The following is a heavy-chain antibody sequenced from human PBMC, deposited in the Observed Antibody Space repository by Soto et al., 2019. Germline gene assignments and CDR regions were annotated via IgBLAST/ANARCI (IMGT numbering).Heavy chain of an antibody. CDR2: ISGSGGST. D-gene: IGHD6-13*01. Sequence: GGSLRLSCAASGFTFSSYAMSWVRQAPGKGLEWVSAISGSGGSTYYADSVKGRFTISRDNSKNTLYLQMNSLRAEDTAVYYCAKDRYSSSWYGRDWFDPWGQGTLVTVSS. CDR1: GFTFSSYA. J-gene: IGHJ5*02. CDR3: AKDRYSSSWYGRDWFDP. V-gene: IGHV3-23*01.